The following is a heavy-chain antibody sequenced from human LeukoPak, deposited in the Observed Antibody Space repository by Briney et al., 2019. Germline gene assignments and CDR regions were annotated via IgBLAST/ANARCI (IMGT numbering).Heavy chain of an antibody. CDR1: GGSFSGYY. D-gene: IGHD1-26*01. J-gene: IGHJ4*02. Sequence: SETLSLTCAVYGGSFSGYYWSWIRQPPGKGLEWIGEINHSGSTNYNPSLKSRVTISVDTSKNQFSLKLSSVTAADTAVYYCARLRELPGWGQGTLVTVSS. V-gene: IGHV4-34*01. CDR2: INHSGST. CDR3: ARLRELPG.